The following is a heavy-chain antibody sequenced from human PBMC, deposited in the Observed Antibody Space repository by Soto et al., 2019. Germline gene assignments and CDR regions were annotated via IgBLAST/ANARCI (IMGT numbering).Heavy chain of an antibody. J-gene: IGHJ6*02. CDR2: ISAYNGNT. Sequence: ASVKVSCKASGYTFTSYGISWVRQAPGQGLEWMGWISAYNGNTNYAQKLQGRVTMTTDTSTSTAYMELRSLRSDDTAVYYCARDRYYYDSSGYYYGMDVWGQGTTVTSP. D-gene: IGHD3-22*01. CDR3: ARDRYYYDSSGYYYGMDV. CDR1: GYTFTSYG. V-gene: IGHV1-18*01.